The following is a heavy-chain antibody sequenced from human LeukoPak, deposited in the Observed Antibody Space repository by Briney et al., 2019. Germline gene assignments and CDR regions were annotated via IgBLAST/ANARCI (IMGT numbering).Heavy chain of an antibody. J-gene: IGHJ4*02. D-gene: IGHD2-2*01. V-gene: IGHV6-1*01. CDR3: ARGWLIVTAASRLLYYFDY. Sequence: SQTLSLTCAISGDSVSSNSAAWNWLRQSPSRGLEWLGRTYYRSKWYNDYAVSVKSRITINPDTSKNQFSLQLNSVTPEDTAVYYCARGWLIVTAASRLLYYFDYWGQGTLVTVSS. CDR1: GDSVSSNSAA. CDR2: TYYRSKWYN.